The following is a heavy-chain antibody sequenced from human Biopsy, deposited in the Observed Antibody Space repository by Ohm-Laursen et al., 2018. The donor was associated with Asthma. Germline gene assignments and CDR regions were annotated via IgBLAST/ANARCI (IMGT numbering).Heavy chain of an antibody. CDR3: ARGGGAHFQH. Sequence: SSVKVSCKASGYIFTSDYIHWVRQAPGQGLEWMGIFNPSGGSTSYAQKFQGRVTMTRDTSTSTVYMELSSLRSEDTAVYYCARGGGAHFQHWGQGTLVTVPS. CDR1: GYIFTSDY. J-gene: IGHJ1*01. CDR2: FNPSGGST. V-gene: IGHV1-46*01. D-gene: IGHD2-21*01.